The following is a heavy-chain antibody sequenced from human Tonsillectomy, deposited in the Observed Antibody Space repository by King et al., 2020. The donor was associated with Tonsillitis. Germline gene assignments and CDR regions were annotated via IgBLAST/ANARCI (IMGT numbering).Heavy chain of an antibody. D-gene: IGHD4-23*01. CDR1: GGSISSGDYY. CDR3: ARGWSYPPTVVWFDP. V-gene: IGHV4-30-4*01. J-gene: IGHJ5*02. CDR2: IYYSGST. Sequence: QLQESGPGLVKPSQTLSLICTVSGGSISSGDYYWSWIRQPPGKGLEWIGYIYYSGSTYYNPSLKSRVTISVDTSKNQFSLKLSSVTAADTAVYYCARGWSYPPTVVWFDPWGQGTLVTVSS.